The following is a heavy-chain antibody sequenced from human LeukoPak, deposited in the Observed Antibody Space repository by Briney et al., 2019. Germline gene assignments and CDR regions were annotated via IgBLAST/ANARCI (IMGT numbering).Heavy chain of an antibody. J-gene: IGHJ6*02. Sequence: PGGSLRLSCAASGFTFSSHWMSWVRQAPGKGLEWVANIKQDGSEKYYVDSVKGRFTISRDNAKNSLYLQTNSLRAEDTAVYYCARDLQYYDILTGYYPLRYYYGMDVWGQGTTVTVSS. V-gene: IGHV3-7*01. D-gene: IGHD3-9*01. CDR1: GFTFSSHW. CDR3: ARDLQYYDILTGYYPLRYYYGMDV. CDR2: IKQDGSEK.